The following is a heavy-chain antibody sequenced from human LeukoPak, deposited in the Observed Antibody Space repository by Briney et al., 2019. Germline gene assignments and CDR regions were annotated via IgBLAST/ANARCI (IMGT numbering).Heavy chain of an antibody. D-gene: IGHD3-10*01. V-gene: IGHV3-23*01. CDR2: ISGSGGST. Sequence: GGSLRLSCAASGFTFSSYAMSWVRQAPGKGLEWVSAISGSGGSTYYADSVKGRFTISRDNSKNTLYLQMNSLRAEDTAVYYCAKDRMVRGVITFWLDPWGQGTLVTVSS. CDR1: GFTFSSYA. CDR3: AKDRMVRGVITFWLDP. J-gene: IGHJ5*02.